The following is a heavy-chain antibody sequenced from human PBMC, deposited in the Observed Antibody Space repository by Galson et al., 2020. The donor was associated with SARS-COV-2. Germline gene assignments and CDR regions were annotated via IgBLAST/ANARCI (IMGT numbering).Heavy chain of an antibody. CDR2: IWYDGSNK. CDR3: ARDLPWGSSSNYAFDI. V-gene: IGHV3-33*01. Sequence: GGSLRLSCAASGFTFSSYGMHWVRQAPGKGLEWVAVIWYDGSNKYYADSVKGRFTISRDNSKNTLYLQMNSLRAEDTAVYYCARDLPWGSSSNYAFDIGGQGTMVTVSS. D-gene: IGHD6-13*01. CDR1: GFTFSSYG. J-gene: IGHJ3*02.